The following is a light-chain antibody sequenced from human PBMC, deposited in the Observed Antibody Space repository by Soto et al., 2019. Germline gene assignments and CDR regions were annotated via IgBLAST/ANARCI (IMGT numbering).Light chain of an antibody. V-gene: IGLV1-51*01. CDR1: SSNIGRNF. J-gene: IGLJ2*01. CDR2: DDN. CDR3: GTWDLSLSEVV. Sequence: QSVLTQPPSVSAAPGQKVTISCSGSSSNIGRNFVSWYQHVPGTAPKLLIFDDNRRPSGIPDRFSGSKSATSATLGITGLQTGDEADYCCGTWDLSLSEVVFGGGTKVTVL.